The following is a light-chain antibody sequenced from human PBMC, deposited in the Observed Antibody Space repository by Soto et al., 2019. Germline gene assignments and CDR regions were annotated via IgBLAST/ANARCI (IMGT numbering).Light chain of an antibody. CDR3: LQYHNLWA. V-gene: IGKV3-15*01. CDR2: RAS. Sequence: ILMTQSPATVSVSQGESATLSCRASQNIYYNVAWYQHRPGQAPRLLIYRASTRAPGVPARFSGSGSGTEFTLTISSLQAEDFTDYSCLQYHNLWAFGQGTKVDI. J-gene: IGKJ1*01. CDR1: QNIYYN.